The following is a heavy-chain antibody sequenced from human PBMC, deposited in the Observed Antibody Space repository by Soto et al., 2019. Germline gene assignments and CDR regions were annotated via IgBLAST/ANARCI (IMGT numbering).Heavy chain of an antibody. CDR2: ISGSGGST. V-gene: IGHV3-23*01. CDR1: GFTFSSYA. Sequence: EVQLLESGGGLVQPGGSLRLSCAASGFTFSSYAMSWVRQAPGRGLEWVSAISGSGGSTYYADSVKGRFTISRDNSKNTLYLQMNSLRAEDTAVYYCAERDGDTGSFDYYYGMHVWGQGTTVTVSS. CDR3: AERDGDTGSFDYYYGMHV. J-gene: IGHJ6*02. D-gene: IGHD3-10*01.